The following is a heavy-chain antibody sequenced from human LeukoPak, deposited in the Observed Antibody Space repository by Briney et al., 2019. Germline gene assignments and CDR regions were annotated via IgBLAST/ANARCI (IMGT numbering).Heavy chain of an antibody. D-gene: IGHD6-19*01. CDR2: IWHDGSAE. V-gene: IGHV3-33*07. CDR3: ARDSRGGWSGYFDY. J-gene: IGHJ4*02. Sequence: GGSLRLSCAASGFIFSNYGMYWVRQAPGEGLDWVAVIWHDGSAEFYADSVKGRFSISRDDSKNTVYLQMNSLRAEDTALYYCARDSRGGWSGYFDYWGQGIVFTVSS. CDR1: GFIFSNYG.